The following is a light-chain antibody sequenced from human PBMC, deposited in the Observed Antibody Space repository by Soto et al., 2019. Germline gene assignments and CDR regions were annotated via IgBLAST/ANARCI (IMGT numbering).Light chain of an antibody. CDR2: GAS. Sequence: AIPMTQSPSSLYATVGDRVTITCRASQGIRTELGWYQQKPGKAPRLLIYGASTLQGGVPSRFSGSGSGTDFTLTISSLQPEDFATYYCLQDNSYPRMFGQGTKVEIK. CDR1: QGIRTE. J-gene: IGKJ1*01. V-gene: IGKV1-6*01. CDR3: LQDNSYPRM.